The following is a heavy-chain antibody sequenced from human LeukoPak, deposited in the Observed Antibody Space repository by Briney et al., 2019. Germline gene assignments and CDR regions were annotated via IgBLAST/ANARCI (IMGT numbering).Heavy chain of an antibody. CDR1: GGTFSSYA. CDR2: IIPIFGTA. CDR3: AREYNWNDVNWFDP. D-gene: IGHD1-20*01. J-gene: IGHJ5*02. V-gene: IGHV1-69*13. Sequence: GASVKVSCKASGGTFSSYAISWVRQAPGQGLEWMGGIIPIFGTANYAQKFQGRVTITADESTSTAYMELSSLRSEDTAVYYCAREYNWNDVNWFDPWGQGTLVTVSS.